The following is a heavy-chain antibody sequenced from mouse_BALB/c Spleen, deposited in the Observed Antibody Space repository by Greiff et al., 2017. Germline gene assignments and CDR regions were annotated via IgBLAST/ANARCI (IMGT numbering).Heavy chain of an antibody. CDR2: ISSGGSYT. D-gene: IGHD2-2*01. J-gene: IGHJ4*01. CDR1: GFTFSSYA. CDR3: ARHGYDYYAMDY. V-gene: IGHV5-6*01. Sequence: EVQGVESGGGLVKPGGSLKLSCAASGFTFSSYAMSWVRQTPDKRLEWVATISSGGSYTYYPDSVKGRFTISRDNAKNTLYLQMSSLKSEDTAMYYCARHGYDYYAMDYWGQGTSVTVSS.